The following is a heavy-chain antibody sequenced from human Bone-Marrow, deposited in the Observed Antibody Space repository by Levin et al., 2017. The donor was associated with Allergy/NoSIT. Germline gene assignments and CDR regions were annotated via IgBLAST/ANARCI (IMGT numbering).Heavy chain of an antibody. D-gene: IGHD3-3*01. CDR1: GFTFSSYG. CDR3: ARDIGTIFGVVMTLLDY. J-gene: IGHJ4*02. V-gene: IGHV3-33*01. Sequence: QAGGSLRLSCAASGFTFSSYGMHWVRQAPGKGLEWVAVIWYDGSNKYYADSVKGRFTISRDNSKNTLYLQMNSLRAEDTAVYYCARDIGTIFGVVMTLLDYWGQGTLVTVSS. CDR2: IWYDGSNK.